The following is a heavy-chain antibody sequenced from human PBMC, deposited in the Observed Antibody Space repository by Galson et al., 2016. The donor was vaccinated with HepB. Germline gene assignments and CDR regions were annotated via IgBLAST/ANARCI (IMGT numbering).Heavy chain of an antibody. CDR3: AKGENWNYGVWWYFDL. D-gene: IGHD1-7*01. V-gene: IGHV3-23*01. CDR2: MSGSGAST. J-gene: IGHJ2*01. Sequence: SLRLSCAASGFTFSSYAMSWVRQAPGKGLEWVSAMSGSGASTFYADSVKGRFTISRDNSKNTLYLQMNSLRAEDTAVYYCAKGENWNYGVWWYFDLWGRGTPVTVSS. CDR1: GFTFSSYA.